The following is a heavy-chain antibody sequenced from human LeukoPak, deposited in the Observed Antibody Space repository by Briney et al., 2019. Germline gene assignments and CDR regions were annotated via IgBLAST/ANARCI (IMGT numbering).Heavy chain of an antibody. J-gene: IGHJ1*01. V-gene: IGHV4-39*07. D-gene: IGHD3-22*01. CDR1: GGSISSSSYY. CDR3: ARSGYYPFEYFQH. Sequence: SETLSLTCTVSGGSISSSSYYWGWIRQPPGKGLEWIGEINHSGSTNYNPSLKSRVTISVDTSKNQFSLKLSSVTAADTAVYYCARSGYYPFEYFQHWGQGTLVTVSS. CDR2: INHSGST.